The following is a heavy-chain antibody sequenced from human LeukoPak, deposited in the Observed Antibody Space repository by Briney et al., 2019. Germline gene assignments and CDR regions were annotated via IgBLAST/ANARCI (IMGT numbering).Heavy chain of an antibody. Sequence: GGSLRLSCAASGFKFSSYSMNWVRQAPGKGLEWASSISSSSSYIYYGDSVKGRFTISRDNSKNTLYLQMNSLRAEDTAVYYCARKAGYYYGSGDHWGQGTLVTVSS. V-gene: IGHV3-21*04. CDR3: ARKAGYYYGSGDH. J-gene: IGHJ4*02. D-gene: IGHD3-10*01. CDR1: GFKFSSYS. CDR2: ISSSSSYI.